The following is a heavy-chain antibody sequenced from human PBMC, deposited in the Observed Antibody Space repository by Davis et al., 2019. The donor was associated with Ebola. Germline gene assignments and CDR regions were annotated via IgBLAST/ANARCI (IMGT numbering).Heavy chain of an antibody. D-gene: IGHD3-9*01. CDR2: INHSGST. V-gene: IGHV4-34*01. J-gene: IGHJ2*01. CDR1: GGSFSGYY. CDR3: AGVGYDILIGGWYFDL. Sequence: GSLRLSCAVYGGSFSGYYWSWIRQPPGKGLEWIGDINHSGSTNYNPSLKSRVTISVDTSKNQFSLKLSSVTAADTAVYYCAGVGYDILIGGWYFDLWGHGTLVTVSS.